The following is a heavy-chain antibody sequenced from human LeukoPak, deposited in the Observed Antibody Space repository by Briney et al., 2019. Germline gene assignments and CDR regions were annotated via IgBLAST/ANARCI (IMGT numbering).Heavy chain of an antibody. J-gene: IGHJ3*02. V-gene: IGHV3-11*06. CDR2: ISSSSSYT. CDR1: GFTFSDYY. Sequence: PGGSLRLSCAASGFTFSDYYMSWIRQAPGKGLEWVSYISSSSSYTNYADSVKGRFTISRDNAKNSLYLQMNSLRAEDTAVYYCARGFVVVVAATQHAFDIWGQGTMVTVSS. CDR3: ARGFVVVVAATQHAFDI. D-gene: IGHD2-15*01.